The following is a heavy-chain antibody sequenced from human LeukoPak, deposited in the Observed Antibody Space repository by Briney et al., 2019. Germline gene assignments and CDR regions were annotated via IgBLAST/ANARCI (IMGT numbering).Heavy chain of an antibody. J-gene: IGHJ6*02. CDR1: GGSISSSSYY. CDR2: IYYSGST. CDR3: ARQYCGSTSCYYYYYYGMDV. V-gene: IGHV4-39*01. Sequence: SETLSLTCTVSGGSISSSSYYWGWIRQPPGKGLEWIGSIYYSGSTYYNPSLKSRVTISVDTSKNQFSLKLSSVTAADTAVYYCARQYCGSTSCYYYYYYGMDVWGQGTTVTVSS. D-gene: IGHD2-2*01.